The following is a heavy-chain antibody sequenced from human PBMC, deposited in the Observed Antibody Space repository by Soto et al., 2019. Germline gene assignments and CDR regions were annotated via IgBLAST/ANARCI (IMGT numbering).Heavy chain of an antibody. J-gene: IGHJ5*02. V-gene: IGHV1-2*04. Sequence: ASVKVSCKASGDTFTGYYMHWVRQAPGQGLEWMGWINPNSGGTNYAQKFQGWVTMTRDTSISTAYMELSRLRSDDTAVYYCARSVTGTENWFDPWGQGTLVTVSS. CDR2: INPNSGGT. CDR3: ARSVTGTENWFDP. CDR1: GDTFTGYY. D-gene: IGHD1-7*01.